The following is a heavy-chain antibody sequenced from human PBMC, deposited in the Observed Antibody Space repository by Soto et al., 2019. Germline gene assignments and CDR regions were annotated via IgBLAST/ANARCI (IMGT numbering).Heavy chain of an antibody. CDR3: ARGNLSCDCDP. CDR1: GFNFGFFG. V-gene: IGHV3-30*03. Sequence: QIQLVESGGDVVQPGRSLRLSCTASGFNFGFFGMHWVRQAPGKGLEWVAFISADGTNTYYAESVRGRFTLSRDNSMRTGYLQMNTLRDDETGLYFCARGNLSCDCDPGGRGTLVTVSS. CDR2: ISADGTNT. J-gene: IGHJ4*02. D-gene: IGHD2-21*01.